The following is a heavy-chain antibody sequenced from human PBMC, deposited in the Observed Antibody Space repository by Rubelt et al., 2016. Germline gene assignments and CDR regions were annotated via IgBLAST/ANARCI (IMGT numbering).Heavy chain of an antibody. CDR3: SREVPVDGTAFDP. J-gene: IGHJ5*02. CDR1: GASISSYY. V-gene: IGHV4-59*01. CDR2: FYHTGST. Sequence: LQKPSETLSLTCSVSGASISSYYWSWIRQPPGKGLEWIASFYHTGSTTYNPSLKSQVTMSVDTSKNQFSLKVRSVTAADTAVYYCSREVPVDGTAFDPWGQGTLVTVSS. D-gene: IGHD6-19*01.